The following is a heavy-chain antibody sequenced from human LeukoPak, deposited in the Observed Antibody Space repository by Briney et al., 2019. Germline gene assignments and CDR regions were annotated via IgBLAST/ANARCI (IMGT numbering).Heavy chain of an antibody. CDR2: ISSSSSII. CDR1: GFTFSSYS. Sequence: GRSLRLSCAASGFTFSSYSMNWVRQAPGKGLEWVSYISSSSSIIYYAVSLKGRFTISRDNAKNSLYLQMNSLRAEDTAVYYCARQPDCSGGSCYLDYWGQGTLVTVSS. J-gene: IGHJ4*02. D-gene: IGHD2-15*01. V-gene: IGHV3-48*04. CDR3: ARQPDCSGGSCYLDY.